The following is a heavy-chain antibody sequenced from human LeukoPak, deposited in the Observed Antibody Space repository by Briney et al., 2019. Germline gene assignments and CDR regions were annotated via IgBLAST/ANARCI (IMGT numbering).Heavy chain of an antibody. Sequence: GGSLRLSCAASGFTFSSYSMNWVRQAPGKGLEWVSYISTSSGTIHYAGSVKGRFTISRDNAKNSLYLQMNSLRAEDTAVYYCARDAYYDSSGYSSDAFDIWGQGTMVTVSS. J-gene: IGHJ3*02. V-gene: IGHV3-48*04. CDR2: ISTSSGTI. CDR3: ARDAYYDSSGYSSDAFDI. D-gene: IGHD3-22*01. CDR1: GFTFSSYS.